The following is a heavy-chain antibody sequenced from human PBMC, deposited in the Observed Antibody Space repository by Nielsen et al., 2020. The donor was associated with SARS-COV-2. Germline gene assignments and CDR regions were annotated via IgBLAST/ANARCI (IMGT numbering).Heavy chain of an antibody. CDR1: GGSISSYY. V-gene: IGHV4-59*01. CDR3: ARNKGHKGNWFDP. CDR2: IYYSGST. J-gene: IGHJ5*02. Sequence: SETLSLTCTVSGGSISSYYWSWIRQPPGKGLEWIGYIYYSGSTNYNPSLKSRVTISVDTSKNQFSLKLSSVTAADTAVYYCARNKGHKGNWFDPWGQGTLVTVSS.